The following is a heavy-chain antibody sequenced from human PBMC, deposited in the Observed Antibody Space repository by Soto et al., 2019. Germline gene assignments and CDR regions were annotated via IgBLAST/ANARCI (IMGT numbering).Heavy chain of an antibody. J-gene: IGHJ6*02. D-gene: IGHD6-19*01. CDR2: ISGSGGST. CDR3: AKYPYTSGYYYYYGMDV. V-gene: IGHV3-23*01. CDR1: GFTFSSYA. Sequence: GGSLRLSCAASGFTFSSYAMSWVRQAPGKGLEWVSAISGSGGSTYYADSVKGRFTISRDNSKNTLYLQMNSLRAEDTTVYYCAKYPYTSGYYYYYGMDVWGQGTTVTVSS.